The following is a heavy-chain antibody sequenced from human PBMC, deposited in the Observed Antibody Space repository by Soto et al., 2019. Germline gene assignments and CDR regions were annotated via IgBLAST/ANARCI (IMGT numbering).Heavy chain of an antibody. V-gene: IGHV4-59*01. CDR1: GGSISSYY. Sequence: PSETLSLTCTVSGGSISSYYWSWIRQPPGKGLEWIGYIYYSGSTNYNPSLKSRVTISVDTSKNQFSLKLSSVTAADTAVYYCARVKGHSNSHNWFDPWGQGTLVTVSS. J-gene: IGHJ5*02. CDR3: ARVKGHSNSHNWFDP. D-gene: IGHD4-4*01. CDR2: IYYSGST.